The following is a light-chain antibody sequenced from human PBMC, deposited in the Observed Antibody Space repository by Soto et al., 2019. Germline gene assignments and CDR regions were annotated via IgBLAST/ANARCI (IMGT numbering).Light chain of an antibody. V-gene: IGKV3-11*01. CDR3: QQRSNWPPT. J-gene: IGKJ5*01. CDR1: QSVSSY. Sequence: EIVFTQSPATLSLSPGERATLSCRASQSVSSYLAWYQQKPGQAPRLLIYDASNRATGIPARFSGSGSGTDFTLNISNXEPEDFAVYYCQQRSNWPPTFGQGTRLEIK. CDR2: DAS.